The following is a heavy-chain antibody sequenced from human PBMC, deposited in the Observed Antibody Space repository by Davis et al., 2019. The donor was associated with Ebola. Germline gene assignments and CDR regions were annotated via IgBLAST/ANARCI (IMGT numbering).Heavy chain of an antibody. CDR2: IWYDGSHK. CDR3: ARGLWDSYGSGLPKYFDI. Sequence: GGSLRLSCAASGFTFNTYGIHWVRQAPGKGLEWVAVIWYDGSHKYYADSVKGRFTISRDNSKNTVYLQMNSLRPEDTAVYYCARGLWDSYGSGLPKYFDIWGQGTSVTVAS. J-gene: IGHJ4*02. D-gene: IGHD3-10*01. V-gene: IGHV3-33*01. CDR1: GFTFNTYG.